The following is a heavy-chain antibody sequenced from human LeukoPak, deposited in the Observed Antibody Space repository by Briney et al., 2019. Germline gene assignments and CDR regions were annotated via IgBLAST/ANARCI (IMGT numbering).Heavy chain of an antibody. CDR1: GFTFSSYW. V-gene: IGHV3-7*01. Sequence: GGSLRLYCAASGFTFSSYWMSWVRQAPGKGLEWVANIKQDGSEKYYVDSVKGRFTISRDNAKNSLYLQMTSLRAEYTAVYYCAQSRDGYNPNYFDYWGQGTLVSVSS. D-gene: IGHD5-24*01. J-gene: IGHJ4*02. CDR2: IKQDGSEK. CDR3: AQSRDGYNPNYFDY.